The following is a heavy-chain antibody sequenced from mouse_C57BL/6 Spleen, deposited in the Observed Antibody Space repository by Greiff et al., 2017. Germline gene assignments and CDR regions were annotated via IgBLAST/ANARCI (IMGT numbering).Heavy chain of an antibody. V-gene: IGHV5-4*01. D-gene: IGHD1-1*01. CDR1: GFTFSSYA. J-gene: IGHJ2*01. CDR2: ISDGGSYT. Sequence: EVHLVESGGGLVKPGGSLKLSCAASGFTFSSYAMSWVRQTPEKRLEWVATISDGGSYTYYPDNVKGRFTISRDNAKNNLYLQMNHLKSEDTAMYYCARGGTTDGDFDYWGQGTTLTVSS. CDR3: ARGGTTDGDFDY.